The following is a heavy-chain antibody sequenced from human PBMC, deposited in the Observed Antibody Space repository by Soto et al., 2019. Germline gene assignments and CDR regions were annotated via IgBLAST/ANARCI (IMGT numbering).Heavy chain of an antibody. V-gene: IGHV4-4*07. CDR2: IYTSGST. CDR1: GGSISSYY. D-gene: IGHD4-17*01. CDR3: ARDRVTTVATRGGAFTI. Sequence: SETLSLTCTGSGGSISSYYWSWIRLPAGEGLGWVGRIYTSGSTNYNPSLKSGVTMSGETSKNQFSLKLGAVTAEDTAGFYCARDRVTTVATRGGAFTIWGQGPRFTFS. J-gene: IGHJ3*02.